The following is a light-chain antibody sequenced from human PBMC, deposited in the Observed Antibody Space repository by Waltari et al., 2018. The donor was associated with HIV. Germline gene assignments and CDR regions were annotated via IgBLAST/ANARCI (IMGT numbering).Light chain of an antibody. Sequence: QSALTQPPSASGSPGQSVTISCTGSSSNIGAGYEVHWYQQLPGTAPKVLVYDNTNRPSGVPDRFSGSKSGASASLGITGLQAEDEADYYCQSYDSSLRGVLFGGGTKLTVL. V-gene: IGLV1-40*03. CDR2: DNT. CDR1: SSNIGAGYE. J-gene: IGLJ2*01. CDR3: QSYDSSLRGVL.